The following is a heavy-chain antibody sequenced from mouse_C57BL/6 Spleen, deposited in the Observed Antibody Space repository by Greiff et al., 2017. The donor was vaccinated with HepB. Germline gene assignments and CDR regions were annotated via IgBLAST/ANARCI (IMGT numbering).Heavy chain of an antibody. CDR2: IDPSDSYT. D-gene: IGHD1-1*01. CDR1: GYTFTSYW. V-gene: IGHV1-69*01. J-gene: IGHJ4*01. CDR3: ARLGYGSSYDAMDY. Sequence: QVHVKQPGAELVMPGASVKLSCKASGYTFTSYWMHWVKQRPGQGLEWIGEIDPSDSYTNYNQKFKGKSTLTVDKSSSTAYMQLSSLTSEDSAVYYCARLGYGSSYDAMDYWGQGTSVTVSS.